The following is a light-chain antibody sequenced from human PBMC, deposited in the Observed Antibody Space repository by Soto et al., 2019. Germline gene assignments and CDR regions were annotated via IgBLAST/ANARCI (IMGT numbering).Light chain of an antibody. J-gene: IGKJ4*01. CDR2: GAS. Sequence: TVFPQSPATLPPSPGERATLSSGAGQSVSSSYLAWYQQKPGQAPRLLIYGASSRATGIPDRFSGSGSGTDFTLTISRLEPEDFAVYYCQQYGSSPLTFGGGTKVDIK. CDR3: QQYGSSPLT. V-gene: IGKV3-20*01. CDR1: QSVSSSY.